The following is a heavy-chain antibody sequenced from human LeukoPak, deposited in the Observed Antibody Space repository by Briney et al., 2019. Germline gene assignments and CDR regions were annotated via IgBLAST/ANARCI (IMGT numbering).Heavy chain of an antibody. CDR2: ISSSSSTI. J-gene: IGHJ6*04. D-gene: IGHD3-10*02. CDR3: AELGITMIGGV. Sequence: GGSLRLSCAASGLTISSYSMNWVRQAPGKGLQWVSYISSSSSTIYYADSVKGRFTISRDNAKNTLYLQMNSLRAEDTAVYYCAELGITMIGGVWGKGTTVTISS. CDR1: GLTISSYS. V-gene: IGHV3-48*04.